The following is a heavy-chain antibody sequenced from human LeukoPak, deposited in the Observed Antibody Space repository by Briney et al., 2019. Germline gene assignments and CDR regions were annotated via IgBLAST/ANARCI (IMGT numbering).Heavy chain of an antibody. Sequence: PSETLSLTCTVSGGSISSYYWSWIRQPPGKGLEWIGYIYYSGSTNYNPSLKSRVTISVDTSKNQFSLKLSSVTAADTAVYYCARLSYYYDSSGYRNWFDPWGQGTLVTVSS. D-gene: IGHD3-22*01. V-gene: IGHV4-59*08. CDR3: ARLSYYYDSSGYRNWFDP. CDR2: IYYSGST. J-gene: IGHJ5*02. CDR1: GGSISSYY.